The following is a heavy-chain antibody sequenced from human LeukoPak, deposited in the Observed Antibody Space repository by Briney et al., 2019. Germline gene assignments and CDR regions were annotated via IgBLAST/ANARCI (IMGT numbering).Heavy chain of an antibody. D-gene: IGHD3-22*01. CDR2: IYPGDSDT. CDR3: ARQTYYYDSSGYPGHYYGMDV. J-gene: IGHJ6*02. CDR1: GYSFTSYW. Sequence: GESLKISCKGSGYSFTSYWIGWVRQMPGKGLEWMGIIYPGDSDTRYSPSFQGQVTISADKSISTAYLQWSSLKASDTAMYYCARQTYYYDSSGYPGHYYGMDVWGQGTTVTVPS. V-gene: IGHV5-51*01.